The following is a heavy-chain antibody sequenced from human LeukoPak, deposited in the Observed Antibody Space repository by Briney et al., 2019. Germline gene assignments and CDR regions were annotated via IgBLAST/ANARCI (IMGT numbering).Heavy chain of an antibody. J-gene: IGHJ6*03. V-gene: IGHV1-69*05. CDR3: ARETTVGTRYYDFWSGYSNYYYYMDV. D-gene: IGHD3-3*01. CDR2: IIPIFGTA. Sequence: ASVKVSCKASGGTFSSYAISWVRQAPGQGLEWMGGIIPIFGTANYAQKFQGRVTITTDESTSTAYMELSSLRSEDTAVYYCARETTVGTRYYDFWSGYSNYYYYMDVWGKGTTVTVSS. CDR1: GGTFSSYA.